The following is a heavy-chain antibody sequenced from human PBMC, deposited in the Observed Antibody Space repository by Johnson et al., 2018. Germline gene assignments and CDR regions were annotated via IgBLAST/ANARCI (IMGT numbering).Heavy chain of an antibody. V-gene: IGHV3-21*01. D-gene: IGHD3-22*01. CDR3: ASLITMIDRGALDI. Sequence: VQLVESGGGLVKPGGSLRLSCAASGFTFSSYNMNWVRQAPGKGLEWVSSISSSSSYIYYADSVKGRFTISRDNAKNSLYLQMNSLRAEDTAVYYCASLITMIDRGALDIWGQGTMVTVSS. CDR2: ISSSSSYI. CDR1: GFTFSSYN. J-gene: IGHJ3*02.